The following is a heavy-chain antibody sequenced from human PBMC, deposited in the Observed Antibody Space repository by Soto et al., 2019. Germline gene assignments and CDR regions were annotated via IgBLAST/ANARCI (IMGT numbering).Heavy chain of an antibody. D-gene: IGHD3-10*02. V-gene: IGHV3-30-3*01. Sequence: QVQLVESGGGVVRPGRSLRLSCAASGFAFNNYSMHWVRQAPGKGLEWVAITAFDGSNKYTADSVKGRFTISRDNSKNILYLQMSSLRPEDTAVYFCARDRVPYVYFYYGMDVWGQGTTVIVSS. CDR1: GFAFNNYS. CDR3: ARDRVPYVYFYYGMDV. J-gene: IGHJ6*02. CDR2: TAFDGSNK.